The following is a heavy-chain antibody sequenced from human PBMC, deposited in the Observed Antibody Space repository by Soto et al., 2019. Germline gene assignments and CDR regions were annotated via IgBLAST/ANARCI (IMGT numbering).Heavy chain of an antibody. D-gene: IGHD3-10*01. CDR1: GFTFSSYA. CDR2: ISGSGGNT. Sequence: EVQLLESGGGLVQPGGSLRLSCAASGFTFSSYAMSWVRQAPGKGLEWVSAISGSGGNTYYADSVKGRFTISRDNSKNTLYLQMNSLRAEDTAVYYCAASITMVRGVTRYYYGMDVWGQGTTVTVSS. V-gene: IGHV3-23*01. J-gene: IGHJ6*02. CDR3: AASITMVRGVTRYYYGMDV.